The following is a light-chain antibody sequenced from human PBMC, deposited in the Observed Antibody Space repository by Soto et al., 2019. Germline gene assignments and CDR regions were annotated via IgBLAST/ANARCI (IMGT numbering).Light chain of an antibody. CDR3: QHRHMWPIT. Sequence: EVVLIQSPVTLSLSPGERATLSCRASQSFRGLLARYQHKPGQAPRLRIYDAFNWATGIPPRFSGSGSGTGFTLTISSLEPDDSAVYYGQHRHMWPITSGQGTRLEI. V-gene: IGKV3-11*01. CDR2: DAF. CDR1: QSFRGL. J-gene: IGKJ5*01.